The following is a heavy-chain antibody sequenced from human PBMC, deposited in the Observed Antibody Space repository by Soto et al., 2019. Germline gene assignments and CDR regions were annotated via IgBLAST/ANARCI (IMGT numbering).Heavy chain of an antibody. CDR3: ARDYWSGYHDPDYYYGMDV. V-gene: IGHV4-30-4*01. CDR2: IYYSGST. J-gene: IGHJ6*02. Sequence: PSETLSLTCTVSGGSISSGGYYWSWIRQPPGKGLEWIGYIYYSGSTYYNPSLKSRVTISVDTSKNQFSLKLSSVTAADTAVYYCARDYWSGYHDPDYYYGMDVWGQGTTVTVSS. D-gene: IGHD3-3*01. CDR1: GGSISSGGYY.